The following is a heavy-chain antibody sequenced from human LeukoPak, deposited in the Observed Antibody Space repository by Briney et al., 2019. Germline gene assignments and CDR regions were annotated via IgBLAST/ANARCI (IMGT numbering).Heavy chain of an antibody. D-gene: IGHD2-2*01. CDR2: IHYSGST. CDR3: AKDPPSLGYCRSTSCPDDAFDI. Sequence: SETLSLTCTVSGGSISSYYWSWIRQPPGKGLEWIGYIHYSGSTNYNPSLKSRVTISVDTSKNQFSLNLSSVTAADTAVYYCAKDPPSLGYCRSTSCPDDAFDIWGQGTMVTVSS. CDR1: GGSISSYY. J-gene: IGHJ3*02. V-gene: IGHV4-59*12.